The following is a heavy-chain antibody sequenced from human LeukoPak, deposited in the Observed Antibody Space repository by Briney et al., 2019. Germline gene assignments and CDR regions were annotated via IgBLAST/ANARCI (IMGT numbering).Heavy chain of an antibody. D-gene: IGHD3-9*01. Sequence: PGGSLRLSCAASGFTFSSYAMHWVRQAPGKGLEWVAVISYDGSNKYYADSVKGRFTISRDNSKNTLYLQMNSLRVEDTAVYYCXXXXXXNILTGHYVSEVDPWGQGTLVTVSS. CDR3: XXXXXXNILTGHYVSEVDP. CDR1: GFTFSSYA. V-gene: IGHV3-30*04. CDR2: ISYDGSNK. J-gene: IGHJ5*02.